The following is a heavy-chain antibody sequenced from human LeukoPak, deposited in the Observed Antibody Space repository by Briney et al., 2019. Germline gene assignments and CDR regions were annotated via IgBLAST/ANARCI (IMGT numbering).Heavy chain of an antibody. CDR3: AKLGYCSGGRCYGFDY. Sequence: ASVKVSCKASGYTFTDYGMNWVRQAPGQGLEWMGWINTIIGNSTYAQGFTGRFVFSLDTSASTAYLQISSLKAEDTAVYYCAKLGYCSGGRCYGFDYWGQGTLVTVSS. J-gene: IGHJ4*02. CDR1: GYTFTDYG. V-gene: IGHV7-4-1*02. D-gene: IGHD2-15*01. CDR2: INTIIGNS.